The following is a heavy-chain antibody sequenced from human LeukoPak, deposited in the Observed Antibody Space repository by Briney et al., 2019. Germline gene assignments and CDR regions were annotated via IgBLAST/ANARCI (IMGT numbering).Heavy chain of an antibody. CDR2: IKQDGSEK. D-gene: IGHD1-26*01. J-gene: IGHJ4*02. CDR1: GFTFSSYW. CDR3: ARDLVGATSRYDY. Sequence: PGGSLRLSCAASGFTFSSYWMSWVRQAPGKGLEWVANIKQDGSEKYYVDSVKGRFTISRDNAKNSLYLQMNSLRAEDTAVYYCARDLVGATSRYDYWGQGTLVTVSS. V-gene: IGHV3-7*01.